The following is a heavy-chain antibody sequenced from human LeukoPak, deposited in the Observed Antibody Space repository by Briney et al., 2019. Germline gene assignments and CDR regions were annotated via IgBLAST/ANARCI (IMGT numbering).Heavy chain of an antibody. CDR2: ISGSGGST. D-gene: IGHD2-2*01. CDR3: AKDPAATYYYYYYMDV. V-gene: IGHV3-23*01. Sequence: GGSLRLSCAASGFTLSSYGMSWVRQAPGKGLEWVSAISGSGGSTYYADSVKGRFTISRDNSKNTLYLQMNSLRAEDTAVYYCAKDPAATYYYYYYMDVWGKGTTVTISS. J-gene: IGHJ6*03. CDR1: GFTLSSYG.